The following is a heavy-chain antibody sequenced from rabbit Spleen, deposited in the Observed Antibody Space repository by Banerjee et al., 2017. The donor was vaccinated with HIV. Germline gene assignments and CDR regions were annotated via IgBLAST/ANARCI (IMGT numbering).Heavy chain of an antibody. J-gene: IGHJ6*01. V-gene: IGHV1S45*01. CDR2: IAGSGSGFT. CDR1: GFSFSSNDY. D-gene: IGHD8-1*01. CDR3: ARDTGSSFSSYGMDL. Sequence: QEQLVESGGGLVKPEGSLTLTCTASGFSFSSNDYMCWVRQAPGKGLEWISCIAGSGSGFTYSATWAKGRFTCSKTSSTTVTLQMPSLTVADTATYFCARDTGSSFSSYGMDLWGQGTL.